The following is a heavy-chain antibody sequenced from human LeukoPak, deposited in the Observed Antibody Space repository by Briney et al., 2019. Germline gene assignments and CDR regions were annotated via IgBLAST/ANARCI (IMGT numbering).Heavy chain of an antibody. D-gene: IGHD3-10*01. J-gene: IGHJ4*02. CDR2: IWYDGSNK. Sequence: GSSLRLSCAASGGTFSSYGMRWVRQAPGQGLEWVAGIWYDGSNKYYADSVKGRFTITRDNSKNTLYLQMNSLRAEDTAVYYCGRDAAFPPYYYGSGSYSPDYWGQGTLVTVSS. CDR3: GRDAAFPPYYYGSGSYSPDY. V-gene: IGHV3-33*01. CDR1: GGTFSSYG.